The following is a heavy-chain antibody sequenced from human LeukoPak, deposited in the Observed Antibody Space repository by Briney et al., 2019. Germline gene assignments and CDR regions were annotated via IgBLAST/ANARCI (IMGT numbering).Heavy chain of an antibody. CDR2: IIPIFGTA. J-gene: IGHJ5*02. D-gene: IGHD6-13*01. Sequence: SVKVSCKASGGTFSSYAISWVRQAPGQGLEWMGGIIPIFGTANYAQKFQGRVTITADESTSTAYMELSSLRSEDTAVYYCAGDLEAYSSSYNWFDPWGQGTLVTVSS. CDR3: AGDLEAYSSSYNWFDP. CDR1: GGTFSSYA. V-gene: IGHV1-69*13.